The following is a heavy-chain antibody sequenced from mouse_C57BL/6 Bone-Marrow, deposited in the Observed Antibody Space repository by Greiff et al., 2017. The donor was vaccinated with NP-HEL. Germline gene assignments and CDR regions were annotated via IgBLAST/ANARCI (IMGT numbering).Heavy chain of an antibody. CDR1: GYTFTSYD. CDR3: ARGGYSNPYYYAMDY. D-gene: IGHD2-5*01. CDR2: IYPRDGST. Sequence: LVESGPELVKPGASVKLSCKASGYTFTSYDINWVKQRPGQGLEWIGWIYPRDGSTKYNEKFKGKATLTVDTSSSTAYMELHSLTSEDSAVYFCARGGYSNPYYYAMDYWGQGTSVTVSS. J-gene: IGHJ4*01. V-gene: IGHV1-85*01.